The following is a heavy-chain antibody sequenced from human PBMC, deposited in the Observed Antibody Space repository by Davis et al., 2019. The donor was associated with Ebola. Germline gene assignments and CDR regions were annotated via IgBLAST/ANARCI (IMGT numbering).Heavy chain of an antibody. CDR3: ARHMVRGGPFDY. CDR1: GFIFSSYW. Sequence: PGGSLRLSCSASGFIFSSYWMSWVRQAPGKGLEWVANIKQDGSEKYYVDSMKGRFTISRDNAKNSLYLQMNSLRVEDTAVYYCARHMVRGGPFDYWGQGTLVTVSS. D-gene: IGHD3-10*01. CDR2: IKQDGSEK. V-gene: IGHV3-7*03. J-gene: IGHJ4*02.